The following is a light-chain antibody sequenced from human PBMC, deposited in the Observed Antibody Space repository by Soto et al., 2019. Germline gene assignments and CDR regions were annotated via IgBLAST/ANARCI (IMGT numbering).Light chain of an antibody. CDR3: QHYNNWPRT. CDR2: GAS. J-gene: IGKJ1*01. V-gene: IGKV3-15*01. CDR1: QRVSSN. Sequence: EIVMTQSPATLSVSPGERATLSCRASQRVSSNLAWYQQKPGQAPRLLIYGASTRATGIPARFSGSGSGTEFTLTISSLQSVDFAVYYCQHYNNWPRTFGQGTKVEIK.